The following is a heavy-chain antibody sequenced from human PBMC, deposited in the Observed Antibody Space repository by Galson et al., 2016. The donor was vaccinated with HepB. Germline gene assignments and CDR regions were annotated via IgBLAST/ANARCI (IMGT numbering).Heavy chain of an antibody. V-gene: IGHV3-23*01. CDR2: ISGRGVNT. Sequence: SLRLSCAVSGFAFSSYAMSWVRQAPGKGLEWVSAISGRGVNTYYADSVKGRFTISRDNSKNTLYLQMNSLRAEDTAVYYCAKGLGGPPPFDYWGQGTLVTVSS. CDR1: GFAFSSYA. J-gene: IGHJ4*02. D-gene: IGHD6-6*01. CDR3: AKGLGGPPPFDY.